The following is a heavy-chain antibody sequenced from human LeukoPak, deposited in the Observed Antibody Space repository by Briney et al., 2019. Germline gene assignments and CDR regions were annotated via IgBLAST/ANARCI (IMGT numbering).Heavy chain of an antibody. CDR1: GFTFSSYG. V-gene: IGHV3-30*18. CDR3: AKGRGTYYYDSSSDY. Sequence: GGSLRLSRAASGFTFSSYGMHWVRQAPGKGLEWVAVISYDGSNKYYADSVKGRFTISRDNSKNTLYLQMNSLRAEDTAVYYCAKGRGTYYYDSSSDYWGQGTLVTVSS. J-gene: IGHJ4*02. CDR2: ISYDGSNK. D-gene: IGHD3-22*01.